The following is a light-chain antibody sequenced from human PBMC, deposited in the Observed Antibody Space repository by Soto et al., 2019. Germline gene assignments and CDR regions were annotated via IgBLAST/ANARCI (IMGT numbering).Light chain of an antibody. CDR2: DVS. CDR1: SSDVGEYNY. Sequence: QSALTQPRSVSGSPGQSVTISCTGSSSDVGEYNYVSWYQHHPGNAPKLMIYDVSKRPSGVPDRFSGSKSGNTASLTISGRQAEEEANYYCFSYAGSRVFGGGTKVTVL. J-gene: IGLJ3*02. V-gene: IGLV2-11*01. CDR3: FSYAGSRV.